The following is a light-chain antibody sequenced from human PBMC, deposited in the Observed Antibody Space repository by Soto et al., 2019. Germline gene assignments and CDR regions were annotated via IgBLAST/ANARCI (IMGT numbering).Light chain of an antibody. J-gene: IGLJ1*01. CDR1: SSDIGRYDY. CDR3: SSYTTNSTYV. V-gene: IGLV2-14*01. Sequence: QSALTQPASVSGSPGQSITISCTGTSSDIGRYDYVSWHQQHPGKAPKLIIHGVTHRPSGVSIRFAGSKSANTASLTISGLQAEDEAYYFCSSYTTNSTYVFGSGTKLTVL. CDR2: GVT.